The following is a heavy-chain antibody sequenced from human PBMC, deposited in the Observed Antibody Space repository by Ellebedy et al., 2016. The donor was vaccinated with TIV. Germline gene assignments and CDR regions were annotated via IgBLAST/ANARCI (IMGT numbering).Heavy chain of an antibody. CDR2: VYYSGKT. J-gene: IGHJ4*02. V-gene: IGHV4-59*08. CDR1: GGSISDSY. D-gene: IGHD1-26*01. Sequence: SETLSLXCSVSGGSISDSYWSWIRQPPGKGLEWIGFVYYSGKTDHNPSLKSRVTMSVDTSKNHLSLKLTSVTAADTAVYYCASHLMVGATTPYGYWGQGVLVTVSS. CDR3: ASHLMVGATTPYGY.